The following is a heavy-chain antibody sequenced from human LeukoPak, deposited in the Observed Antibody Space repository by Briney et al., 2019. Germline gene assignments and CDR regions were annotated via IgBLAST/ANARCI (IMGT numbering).Heavy chain of an antibody. Sequence: SVKVSCKVSGYTLTELSMHWVRQAPGQGLEWMGGIIPIFGTANYAQKFQGRVTITADESTSTAYMELSSLRSEDTAVYYCARSTVAHYFDYWGQGTLVTVSS. V-gene: IGHV1-69*13. J-gene: IGHJ4*02. CDR1: GYTLTELS. D-gene: IGHD4-11*01. CDR3: ARSTVAHYFDY. CDR2: IIPIFGTA.